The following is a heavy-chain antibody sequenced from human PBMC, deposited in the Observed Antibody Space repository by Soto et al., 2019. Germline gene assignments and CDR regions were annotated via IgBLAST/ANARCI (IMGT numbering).Heavy chain of an antibody. Sequence: SVKVSCKASGGTFSSYAISWVRQAPGQGLEWMGGIIPIFGTANYAQKFQGRVTITADESTSTAYMELSSLRSEDTAVYYCARRPRWSGWLQFGHALDIWGQGTMVTVSS. V-gene: IGHV1-69*13. D-gene: IGHD5-12*01. CDR3: ARRPRWSGWLQFGHALDI. CDR2: IIPIFGTA. CDR1: GGTFSSYA. J-gene: IGHJ3*02.